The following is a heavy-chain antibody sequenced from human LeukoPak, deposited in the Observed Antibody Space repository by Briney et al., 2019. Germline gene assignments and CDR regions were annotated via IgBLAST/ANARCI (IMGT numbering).Heavy chain of an antibody. CDR3: ARDRPLDADDYYGFYYFDY. CDR2: INPNSGAT. D-gene: IGHD3-10*01. J-gene: IGHJ4*02. Sequence: ASVKVSCKASGYTFTGYYMHWLRQAPGQGLEWMGWINPNSGATNYAQKFQGRVTMTRDTSISTAYMELSRLRSDDTAVYYCARDRPLDADDYYGFYYFDYWGQGTLVTVSS. CDR1: GYTFTGYY. V-gene: IGHV1-2*02.